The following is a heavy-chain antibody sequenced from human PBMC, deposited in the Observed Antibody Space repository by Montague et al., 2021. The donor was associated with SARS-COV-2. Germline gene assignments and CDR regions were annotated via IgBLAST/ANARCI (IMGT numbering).Heavy chain of an antibody. Sequence: CAISGDSVSSHNAAWNWIRQSPSRGLEWLGRTCYRSEWYFDYAISLRGRITINPDTSKNQFSLQLGSVTLDDTAVYYCARYSYSGTYFGLNDAFDIWGQGTLVTVSS. CDR2: TCYRSEWYF. D-gene: IGHD1-26*01. CDR1: GDSVSSHNAA. J-gene: IGHJ3*02. V-gene: IGHV6-1*01. CDR3: ARYSYSGTYFGLNDAFDI.